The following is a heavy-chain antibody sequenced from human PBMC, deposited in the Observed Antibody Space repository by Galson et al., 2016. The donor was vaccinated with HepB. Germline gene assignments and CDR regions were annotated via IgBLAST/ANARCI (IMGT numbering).Heavy chain of an antibody. CDR3: ARRYGVNDAVNWFDP. CDR2: IFYSGNT. CDR1: VGSITSNSYY. J-gene: IGHJ5*02. Sequence: SETLSLTCTVSVGSITSNSYYWDWIRQPPGKGLEWIGSIFYSGNTYYNPSLKSRVTISVDTSKNQFSLKLNSITAADTAVYYCARRYGVNDAVNWFDPWGQGTLVTVSS. V-gene: IGHV4-39*01. D-gene: IGHD1-1*01.